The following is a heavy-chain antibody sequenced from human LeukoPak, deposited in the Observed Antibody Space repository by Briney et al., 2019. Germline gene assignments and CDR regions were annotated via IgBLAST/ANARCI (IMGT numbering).Heavy chain of an antibody. V-gene: IGHV4-61*01. J-gene: IGHJ3*02. CDR2: IYYSGST. CDR1: GGSISSSSYY. CDR3: ARGYGAVTLIDAFDI. D-gene: IGHD4-11*01. Sequence: PSETLSLACTVSGGSISSSSYYWSWIRQPPGKGLEWIGYIYYSGSTNYNPSLKSRVTISVDTSKNQFSLKLSSVTAADTAVYCCARGYGAVTLIDAFDIWGQGTMVTVSS.